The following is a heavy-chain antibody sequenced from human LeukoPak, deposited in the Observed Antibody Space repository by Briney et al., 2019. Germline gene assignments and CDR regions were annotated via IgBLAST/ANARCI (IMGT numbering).Heavy chain of an antibody. D-gene: IGHD3-22*01. CDR3: ARDRYYDSSGSSYYFDY. CDR1: GGSISSYY. Sequence: SETQTLTCTLSGGSISSYYWIWIRQSPGKGLEWIGYIYYSGSTNCNPSLKSRVTMSVDTSKNQFSLKLSSVTAADTAMYYCARDRYYDSSGSSYYFDYVGPGTLVTVSS. V-gene: IGHV4-59*01. CDR2: IYYSGST. J-gene: IGHJ4*02.